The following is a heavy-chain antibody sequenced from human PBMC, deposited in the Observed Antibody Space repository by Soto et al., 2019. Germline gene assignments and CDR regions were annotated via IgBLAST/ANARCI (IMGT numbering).Heavy chain of an antibody. Sequence: GGSLRFSCAASGFTFSSYAMSWVRQAPGKGLEWVSAISGSGGSTYYADSVKGRFTISRDNSKNTLYLQMNSLRAEDTAVYYCAKDTTYIAVAGMESYFDYWGQGTLVTVSS. CDR2: ISGSGGST. V-gene: IGHV3-23*01. J-gene: IGHJ4*02. CDR1: GFTFSSYA. D-gene: IGHD6-19*01. CDR3: AKDTTYIAVAGMESYFDY.